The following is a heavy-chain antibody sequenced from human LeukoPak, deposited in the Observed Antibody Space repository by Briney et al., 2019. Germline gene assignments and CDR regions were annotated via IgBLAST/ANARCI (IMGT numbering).Heavy chain of an antibody. CDR2: ISWNSGSI. V-gene: IGHV3-9*01. Sequence: PGRSLRLSCAASGFTFDDYAMHWVRQAPGKGLEWVSGISWNSGSIGYADSVKGRFTISRDNAKNSLYLQMNSLRAEDTALYYCAKDIDPDSSGSDYWGQGTLVTVSS. CDR1: GFTFDDYA. D-gene: IGHD3-22*01. J-gene: IGHJ4*02. CDR3: AKDIDPDSSGSDY.